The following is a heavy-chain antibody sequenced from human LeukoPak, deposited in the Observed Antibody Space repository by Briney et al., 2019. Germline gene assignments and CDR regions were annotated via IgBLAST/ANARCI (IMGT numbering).Heavy chain of an antibody. CDR3: ARGTYYYGSGSYLDPYGMDV. CDR2: INHSGST. CDR1: GGSFSGYY. V-gene: IGHV4-34*01. J-gene: IGHJ6*02. Sequence: SETLSPTCAVYGGSFSGYYWSWIRQPPGKGLEWIGEINHSGSTNYNPSLKSRVTISVDTSKNQFSLKLSSVTAADTAVYYCARGTYYYGSGSYLDPYGMDVWGQGTTVTVSS. D-gene: IGHD3-10*01.